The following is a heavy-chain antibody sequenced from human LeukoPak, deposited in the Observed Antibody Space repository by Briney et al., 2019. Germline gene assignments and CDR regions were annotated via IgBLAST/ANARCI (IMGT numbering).Heavy chain of an antibody. CDR2: ITSSGTTI. Sequence: GGSLRLSCAASGFTFSDYFMSWIRQAPGKGLEWVSYITSSGTTIYYADSVKGRFTISRDNSKNTLYLQMNSLRAEDTAAYYCAREENYYDSSGYIDYWGQGTRVTASS. D-gene: IGHD3-22*01. J-gene: IGHJ4*02. CDR1: GFTFSDYF. CDR3: AREENYYDSSGYIDY. V-gene: IGHV3-11*04.